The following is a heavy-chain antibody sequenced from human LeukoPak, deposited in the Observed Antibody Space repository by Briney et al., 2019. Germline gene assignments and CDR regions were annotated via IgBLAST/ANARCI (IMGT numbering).Heavy chain of an antibody. Sequence: SETLSLTCTVSGGSISSYYWSWIRQPPGKGLEWIGYIYYSGSANYNPSLKSRVTISLDTSKNQFSLKLSSVTAADTAVYYCARAAYDVLTGYETFDYWGQGTLATVSS. CDR2: IYYSGSA. D-gene: IGHD3-9*01. J-gene: IGHJ4*02. CDR1: GGSISSYY. CDR3: ARAAYDVLTGYETFDY. V-gene: IGHV4-59*01.